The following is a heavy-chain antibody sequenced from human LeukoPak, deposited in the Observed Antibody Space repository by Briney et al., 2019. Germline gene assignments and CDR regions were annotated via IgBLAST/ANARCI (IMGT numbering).Heavy chain of an antibody. D-gene: IGHD6-19*01. CDR2: IIPIFGTA. J-gene: IGHJ4*02. Sequence: GASVKVSCKASGGTFSSYTISWVRQAPGQGLEWMGGIIPIFGTANYAQKFQGRVTITADKSTSTAYMELSSLRSEDTAVYYCARVPNSGWLDYWGQGTLVTVSS. CDR3: ARVPNSGWLDY. CDR1: GGTFSSYT. V-gene: IGHV1-69*06.